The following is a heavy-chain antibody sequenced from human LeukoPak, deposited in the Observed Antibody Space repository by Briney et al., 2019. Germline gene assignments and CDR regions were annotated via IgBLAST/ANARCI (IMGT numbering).Heavy chain of an antibody. D-gene: IGHD3-10*01. CDR1: GFPFDDYG. CDR3: AKDYALWFGELSSAFDI. J-gene: IGHJ3*02. V-gene: IGHV3-43D*03. Sequence: PGGSLRISCAASGFPFDDYGMLWVRQAPGKGLEWVSFISWHGETTYYSDSVKGRFTISRDNSKNTLYLQMNSLRAEDTAVYYCAKDYALWFGELSSAFDIWGQGTMVTVSS. CDR2: ISWHGETT.